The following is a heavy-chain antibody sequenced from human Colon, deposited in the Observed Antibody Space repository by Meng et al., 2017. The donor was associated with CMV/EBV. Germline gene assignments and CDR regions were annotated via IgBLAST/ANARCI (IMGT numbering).Heavy chain of an antibody. V-gene: IGHV3-23*01. CDR2: IRGSTDNT. Sequence: SGFTFGGYAMSWVRQPPGKGLVWVSTIRGSTDNTFYADSVKGRFTISKDNSKNILYLQMNSLRAEDTALYYCTKKAQYGDYTQRFDPWGQGTLVTVSS. CDR3: TKKAQYGDYTQRFDP. CDR1: GFTFGGYA. D-gene: IGHD4-17*01. J-gene: IGHJ5*02.